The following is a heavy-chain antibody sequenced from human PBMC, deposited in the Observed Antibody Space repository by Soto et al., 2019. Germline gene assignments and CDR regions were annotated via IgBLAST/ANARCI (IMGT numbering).Heavy chain of an antibody. V-gene: IGHV1-69*06. CDR3: ARVAAAGTTAFDI. J-gene: IGHJ3*02. D-gene: IGHD6-13*01. CDR2: IIPIFGTA. Sequence: SVKVSCKASGGTFSSYAISWVRQAPGQGLEWMGGIIPIFGTANYAQKFQGRVTITADKSTSTAYMELSSLRSEDTAVYYCARVAAAGTTAFDIWGQGTMVIVSS. CDR1: GGTFSSYA.